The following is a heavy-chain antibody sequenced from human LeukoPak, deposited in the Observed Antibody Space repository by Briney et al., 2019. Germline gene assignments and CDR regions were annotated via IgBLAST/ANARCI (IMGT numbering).Heavy chain of an antibody. J-gene: IGHJ1*01. V-gene: IGHV3-33*01. CDR3: ATDRGLYSSGWYFFQY. CDR1: GFTFSYYG. CDR2: IWYDGSNK. Sequence: GGSLRLSCAASGFTFSYYGIHWVRQAPGKGLEWVAVIWYDGSNKYYADHVKGRFTISRDNSKNTLYLQMNSLRVEDTAVYYCATDRGLYSSGWYFFQYWGQGTLVTVSS. D-gene: IGHD6-19*01.